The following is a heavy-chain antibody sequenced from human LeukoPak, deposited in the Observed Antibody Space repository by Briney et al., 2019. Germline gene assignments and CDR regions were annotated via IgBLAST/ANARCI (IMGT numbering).Heavy chain of an antibody. D-gene: IGHD1-26*01. Sequence: GGSLRLSCAASGFTFSSYSMNWVRQAPGKGLEWVSSISSSSYIYYADSVKGRFTISRDNAKNSLYLQMNSLRAEDTAVYYCARDTAHRSLFDYWGQGTLVTVSS. J-gene: IGHJ4*02. CDR3: ARDTAHRSLFDY. CDR2: ISSSSYI. CDR1: GFTFSSYS. V-gene: IGHV3-21*01.